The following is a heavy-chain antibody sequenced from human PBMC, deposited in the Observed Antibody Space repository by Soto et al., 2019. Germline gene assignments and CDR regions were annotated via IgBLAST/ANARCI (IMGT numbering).Heavy chain of an antibody. CDR2: ISYDGSNK. D-gene: IGHD2-15*01. CDR1: GFTFSSYA. Sequence: GGSLRLSCAASGFTFSSYAMHWVRQAPGKGLEWVAVISYDGSNKYYADSVKGRFTISRDNSKNTLYLQMNSLRAEDTAVYYCARDHRYCSGGSCLDAFDIWGQGTVVTVSS. J-gene: IGHJ3*02. V-gene: IGHV3-30*04. CDR3: ARDHRYCSGGSCLDAFDI.